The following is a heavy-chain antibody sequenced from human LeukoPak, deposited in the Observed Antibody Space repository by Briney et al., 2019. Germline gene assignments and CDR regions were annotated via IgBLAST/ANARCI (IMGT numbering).Heavy chain of an antibody. CDR1: GFTFSSYA. CDR2: ISGDGYI. J-gene: IGHJ4*02. Sequence: GGSLRLSCAASGFTFSSYAMSWVRQAPGKGLEWVSSISGDGYIYYADSVKGRFTISRDNAKNTLYLQMNSLRAEDTAVYYCAKPVRGSNRPYYFDYWGQGTLVTVSS. V-gene: IGHV3-23*01. CDR3: AKPVRGSNRPYYFDY. D-gene: IGHD1-26*01.